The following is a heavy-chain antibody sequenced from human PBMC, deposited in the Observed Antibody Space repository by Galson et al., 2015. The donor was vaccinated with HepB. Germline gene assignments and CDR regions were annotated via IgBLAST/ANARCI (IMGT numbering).Heavy chain of an antibody. J-gene: IGHJ4*02. D-gene: IGHD3-22*01. V-gene: IGHV4-38-2*02. Sequence: TLSLTCTVSGYSISSGYYWGWIRQPPGKGLEWIGSIYHSGSTYYNPSLKSRVTISVDTSKNQFSLKLSSVTAADTAVYYCARDPSPDSSGYYPPFDYWGQGTLVTVSS. CDR1: GYSISSGYY. CDR3: ARDPSPDSSGYYPPFDY. CDR2: IYHSGST.